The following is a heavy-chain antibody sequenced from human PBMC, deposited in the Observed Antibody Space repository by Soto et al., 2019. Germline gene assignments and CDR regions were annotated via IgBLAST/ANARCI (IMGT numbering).Heavy chain of an antibody. CDR1: GYTFTNND. CDR3: ARMESFDSLNWFDP. D-gene: IGHD3-9*01. CDR2: MNPGSGDT. V-gene: IGHV1-8*02. J-gene: IGHJ5*02. Sequence: QVQLVQSGAELKKPGASVKVSCKASGYTFTNNDVSWVRQATGQGLEWMGWMNPGSGDTGYAQKFQGRVTMTRDISIATAYMELNRLTSEDTAIYYCARMESFDSLNWFDPWGQGTLVTVSS.